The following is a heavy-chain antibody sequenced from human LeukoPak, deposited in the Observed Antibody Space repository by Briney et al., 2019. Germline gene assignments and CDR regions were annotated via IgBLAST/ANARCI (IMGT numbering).Heavy chain of an antibody. Sequence: SQTLSLTCTVSGGSISSGGYYWSWIRQHPGKGLEWIGYIYYSGSTYYNPSLKSRVTISVDTSKNQFSLKLSSVTAADTAVYYCASSRRGYSYGVNFDYWGQGTLVTVSS. CDR3: ASSRRGYSYGVNFDY. CDR2: IYYSGST. CDR1: GGSISSGGYY. D-gene: IGHD5-18*01. J-gene: IGHJ4*02. V-gene: IGHV4-31*03.